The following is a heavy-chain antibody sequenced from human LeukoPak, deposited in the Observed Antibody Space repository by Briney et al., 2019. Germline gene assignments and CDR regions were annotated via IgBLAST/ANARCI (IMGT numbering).Heavy chain of an antibody. V-gene: IGHV1-24*01. Sequence: ASVTVSFKVSGYTLTELSMHWVRQAPGKGLEWMGGFDPEDGETIYAQKFQGRVTMTEDTSTDTAYMELSSLRSEDTAVYYCATDLYCSSTSCQSTHYFDYWGQGTLVTVSS. CDR1: GYTLTELS. CDR2: FDPEDGET. CDR3: ATDLYCSSTSCQSTHYFDY. D-gene: IGHD2-2*01. J-gene: IGHJ4*02.